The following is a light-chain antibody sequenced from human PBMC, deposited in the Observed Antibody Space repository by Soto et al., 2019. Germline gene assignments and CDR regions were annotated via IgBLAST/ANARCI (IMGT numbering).Light chain of an antibody. CDR3: SSYAGSNIRYV. CDR1: SSDVGGYNY. Sequence: QSVLTQPPSASGSPGQSVTISCTGTSSDVGGYNYVSWYQQHPGKAPKLMIYEDSKRPSGVPDRFSGSKSGNTASLTVFGLQAEDEADYYCSSYAGSNIRYVFGTGTKVTVL. J-gene: IGLJ1*01. CDR2: EDS. V-gene: IGLV2-8*01.